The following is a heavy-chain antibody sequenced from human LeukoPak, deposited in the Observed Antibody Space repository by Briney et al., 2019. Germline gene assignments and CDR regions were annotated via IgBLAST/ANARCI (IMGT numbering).Heavy chain of an antibody. CDR3: AKDQLWGDYYDTSGYPTFDY. CDR2: ISYDGSNK. CDR1: GFTFSSYE. D-gene: IGHD3-22*01. Sequence: GGSLRLSCAASGFTFSSYEMNWVRQAPGKGLEWVAVISYDGSNKYYVDSVKGRFTISRDNSKNTLYLQMSSLRAEDTAVYYCAKDQLWGDYYDTSGYPTFDYWGQGTLVTVSS. V-gene: IGHV3-30*18. J-gene: IGHJ4*02.